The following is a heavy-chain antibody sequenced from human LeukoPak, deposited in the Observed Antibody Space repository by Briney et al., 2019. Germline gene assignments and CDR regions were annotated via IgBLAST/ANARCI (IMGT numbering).Heavy chain of an antibody. D-gene: IGHD3-22*01. CDR3: ARDLLGYYYDSSGYQPLDY. CDR1: GFMFRNYW. CDR2: IKQDGSEK. Sequence: PVGSLRLSCAASGFMFRNYWMSWVRQAPGKGLEWVANIKQDGSEKYYVDSVKGRFTISRDNAKNSLYLQMNSLRAEDTAVYYCARDLLGYYYDSSGYQPLDYWGQGTLVTVSS. J-gene: IGHJ4*02. V-gene: IGHV3-7*01.